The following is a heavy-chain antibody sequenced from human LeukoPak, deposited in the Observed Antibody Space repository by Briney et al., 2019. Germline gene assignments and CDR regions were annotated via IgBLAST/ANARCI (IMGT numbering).Heavy chain of an antibody. CDR1: GGSISSSSYY. D-gene: IGHD3-10*01. CDR2: IYYSGST. J-gene: IGHJ3*02. V-gene: IGHV4-61*01. CDR3: AFHTISAFDI. Sequence: SETLSLTCTVSGGSISSSSYYWSWIRQPPGKGLEWIGYIYYSGSTNYNPSLKSRVTISVDTSKNQFSLKLSSVTAADTAVYYCAFHTISAFDIWGQGTMVTVSS.